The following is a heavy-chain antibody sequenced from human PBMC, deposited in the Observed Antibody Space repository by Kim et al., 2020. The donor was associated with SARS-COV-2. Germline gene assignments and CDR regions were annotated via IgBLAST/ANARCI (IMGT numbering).Heavy chain of an antibody. CDR1: GGTFSSFG. J-gene: IGHJ6*02. CDR3: AILWGGATFYYYGLDV. V-gene: IGHV1-69*04. D-gene: IGHD1-26*01. CDR2: IIPILGPA. Sequence: SVKVSCKASGGTFSSFGFTWVRQAPGRGLEWMGRIIPILGPANYAQKFYGRVTITVDKSTSTAYMELSSLTSEDTAVYYCAILWGGATFYYYGLDVWGQGTTVTVSS.